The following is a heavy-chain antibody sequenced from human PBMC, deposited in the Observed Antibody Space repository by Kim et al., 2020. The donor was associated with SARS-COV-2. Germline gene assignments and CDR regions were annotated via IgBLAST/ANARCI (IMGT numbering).Heavy chain of an antibody. J-gene: IGHJ4*02. CDR2: INHSGST. D-gene: IGHD3-10*01. Sequence: SETLSLTCAVYGGSFSGYYWSWIRQPPGKGLEWIGEINHSGSTNYNPSLKSRVTISVDTSKNQFSLKLSSVTAADTAVYYCARGRSGRQGSFDYWGQGTL. CDR1: GGSFSGYY. V-gene: IGHV4-34*01. CDR3: ARGRSGRQGSFDY.